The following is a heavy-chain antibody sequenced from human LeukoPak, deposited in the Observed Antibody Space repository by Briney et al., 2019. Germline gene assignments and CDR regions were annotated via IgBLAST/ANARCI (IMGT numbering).Heavy chain of an antibody. V-gene: IGHV3-74*01. CDR1: GFTFSSHW. CDR2: INSDGSST. Sequence: GGSLRLSCAASGFTFSSHWMNWVPQAPGTGLVWFSRINSDGSSTSYADSVKGRFSISRDNAKNTLYLQMNSLRAEDTAVYYCARGNWLEYWGQGALVTVSS. D-gene: IGHD1-1*01. CDR3: ARGNWLEY. J-gene: IGHJ4*02.